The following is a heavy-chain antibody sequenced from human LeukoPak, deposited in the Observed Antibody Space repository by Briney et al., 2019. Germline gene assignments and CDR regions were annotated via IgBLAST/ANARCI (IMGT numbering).Heavy chain of an antibody. CDR2: IRYDGSDK. CDR1: GFNFSNYD. D-gene: IGHD2-21*02. V-gene: IGHV3-30*02. CDR3: AKGDTS. J-gene: IGHJ5*02. Sequence: PGGSLRLSCAASGFNFSNYDMHWVRQAPGKGLEWVAFIRYDGSDKYYADCVKGRFTISRDNSKNTLYLQMNSLRTEDTAVYYCAKGDTSWGQGTLVTVSS.